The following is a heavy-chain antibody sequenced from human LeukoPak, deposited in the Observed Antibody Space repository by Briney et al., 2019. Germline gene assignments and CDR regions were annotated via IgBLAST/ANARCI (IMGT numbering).Heavy chain of an antibody. D-gene: IGHD2-2*01. J-gene: IGHJ4*02. CDR2: IYHSGST. CDR1: SGSISSSNW. CDR3: ARESGLVVVSVKASLGYFDY. V-gene: IGHV4-4*02. Sequence: SETLSLTCTVSSGSISSSNWWSWVRQPPGKGLEWIGEIYHSGSTNYNPSLKSRVTFSVDKSKNQFSLKLSSVTAADTAVYYCARESGLVVVSVKASLGYFDYWGQGTLVTVSS.